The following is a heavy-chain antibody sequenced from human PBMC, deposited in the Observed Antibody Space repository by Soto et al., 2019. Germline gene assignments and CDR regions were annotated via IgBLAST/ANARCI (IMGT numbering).Heavy chain of an antibody. CDR2: ISGSGGST. CDR1: GFTFSGYA. D-gene: IGHD6-13*01. V-gene: IGHV3-23*01. CDR3: AKARSSSWYGADY. J-gene: IGHJ4*02. Sequence: GGSLRLSCAASGFTFSGYAMSWVRQAPGKGLEWVSAISGSGGSTYYADSVKGRFTISRDNSKNTLYLQMNSLRAEDTAVYYCAKARSSSWYGADYWGQGTLVTVSS.